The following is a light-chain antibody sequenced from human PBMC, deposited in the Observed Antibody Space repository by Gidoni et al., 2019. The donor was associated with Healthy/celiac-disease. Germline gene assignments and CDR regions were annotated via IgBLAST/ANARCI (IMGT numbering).Light chain of an antibody. CDR3: CSYAGSYTFV. V-gene: IGLV2-11*01. J-gene: IGLJ3*02. Sequence: QSALTQPRSVSGSPGQSVTISCTGTSSDVGGYNYVSWYQQHPGKAPKLMIYDVSKRPSGVPDRFSGSKSGNTASLTISGRQAEDEADYYCCSYAGSYTFVFGGGTKLTVL. CDR2: DVS. CDR1: SSDVGGYNY.